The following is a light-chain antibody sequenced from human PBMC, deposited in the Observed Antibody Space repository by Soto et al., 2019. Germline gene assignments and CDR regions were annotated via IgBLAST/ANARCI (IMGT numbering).Light chain of an antibody. CDR2: DAY. J-gene: IGKJ5*01. CDR3: QQRHMWPIT. CDR1: QCFRGL. V-gene: IGKV3-11*01. Sequence: EFVLTQSPVTLSLSPRERATLSSRASQCFRGLLAWYQQKPGQAPRLLIYDAYNRATGIPSRFSGSGSGTDFTLTISSLEPEDSAVYYCQQRHMWPITFGQGTRLEIK.